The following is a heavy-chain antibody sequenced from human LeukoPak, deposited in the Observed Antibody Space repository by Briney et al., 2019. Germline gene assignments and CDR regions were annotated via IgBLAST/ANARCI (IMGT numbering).Heavy chain of an antibody. Sequence: HGESLKISCMGSGYSFTSYWIAWVRQMPGKGLEWMGIIYPCDSDTKYSPSFKGLLTISADKSISTAYLQWSSLKASDTATYYCARRKDGVDVWGQGTTVTVSS. V-gene: IGHV5-51*01. J-gene: IGHJ6*02. CDR3: ARRKDGVDV. CDR1: GYSFTSYW. CDR2: IYPCDSDT.